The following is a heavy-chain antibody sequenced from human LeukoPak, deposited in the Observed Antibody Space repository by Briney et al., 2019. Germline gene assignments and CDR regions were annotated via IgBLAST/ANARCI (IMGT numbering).Heavy chain of an antibody. Sequence: SETLSLTCTVSGGSISSYYRSWIRQPPGKGLEWIGYIYYSGSTNYNPPLKSRATISAETSKKQFSLKLSSVTAADTAVYHCERGGADYYGSGSYFKVPHYYYYYMDVWGKGTTVTISS. J-gene: IGHJ6*03. V-gene: IGHV4-59*01. CDR1: GGSISSYY. CDR2: IYYSGST. D-gene: IGHD3-10*01. CDR3: ERGGADYYGSGSYFKVPHYYYYYMDV.